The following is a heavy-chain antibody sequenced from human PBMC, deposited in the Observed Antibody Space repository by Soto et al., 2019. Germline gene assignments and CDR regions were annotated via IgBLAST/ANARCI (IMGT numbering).Heavy chain of an antibody. Sequence: TSETLSLTCTVSGGSISSYYWSWIRQPPGKGLEWIGYIYYSGSTNYNPSLKSRVTISVDTSKNQFSLKLSSVTAADTAVYYCARDQRREYYDSSGYWFDPWGQGTLVTVSS. CDR2: IYYSGST. V-gene: IGHV4-59*01. J-gene: IGHJ5*02. CDR3: ARDQRREYYDSSGYWFDP. D-gene: IGHD3-22*01. CDR1: GGSISSYY.